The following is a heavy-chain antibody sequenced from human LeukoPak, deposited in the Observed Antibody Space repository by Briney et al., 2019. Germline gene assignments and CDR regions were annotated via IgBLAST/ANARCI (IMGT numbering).Heavy chain of an antibody. J-gene: IGHJ4*02. CDR3: AKHQSHYCDSSGYYRFDY. Sequence: PGGSLRLSCAASGFTFSSYAMSWVRQAPGKGLEWVSAISGSGGSTYYADSVKGRFTISRDNSKNTLYLQMNSLRAEDTAVYYCAKHQSHYCDSSGYYRFDYWGQGTLVTVSS. V-gene: IGHV3-23*01. D-gene: IGHD3-22*01. CDR1: GFTFSSYA. CDR2: ISGSGGST.